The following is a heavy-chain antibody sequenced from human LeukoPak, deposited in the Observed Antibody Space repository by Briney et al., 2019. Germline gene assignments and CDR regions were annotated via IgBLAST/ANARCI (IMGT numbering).Heavy chain of an antibody. D-gene: IGHD6-19*01. CDR1: GGSICGHTFY. J-gene: IGHJ3*02. CDR2: IDYNGNT. CDR3: ARLTALAGHRGAFDI. Sequence: PSETLSLTSNVSGGSICGHTFYCDSIRQPPGKGLEWIATIDYNGNTFYNPSLKSRVRISIDMTKSQFSLHLSSVTAADTAIYYCARLTALAGHRGAFDIWGPGTMVTVSS. V-gene: IGHV4-39*01.